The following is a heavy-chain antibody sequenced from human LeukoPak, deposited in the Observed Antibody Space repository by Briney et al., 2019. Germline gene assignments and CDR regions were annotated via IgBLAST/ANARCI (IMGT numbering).Heavy chain of an antibody. J-gene: IGHJ6*03. CDR1: GYTFTSYD. V-gene: IGHV1-8*01. CDR3: ARRTVVPAAIYYYYYMDV. CDR2: MNPNSGNT. D-gene: IGHD2-2*01. Sequence: ASVKVSCKASGYTFTSYDINWVRQATGQGLEWMGWMNPNSGNTGYAQKFQGRVTMTRNTSISTAYMELSSLRSEDTAVYYCARRTVVPAAIYYYYYMDVWGKGTTVTVSS.